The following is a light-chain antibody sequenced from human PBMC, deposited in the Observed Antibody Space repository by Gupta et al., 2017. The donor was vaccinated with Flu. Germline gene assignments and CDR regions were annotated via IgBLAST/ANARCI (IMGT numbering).Light chain of an antibody. V-gene: IGKV2-28*01. CDR3: MQALQTPIT. CDR1: QSLLHSNGYNY. CDR2: LGS. Sequence: VTPGEPASISCRSSQSLLHSNGYNYSDWYLQKPGQSPQLLIYLGSNRASGVPDRFSGSGSGTDFTLKISRVEAEDVGVYYCMQALQTPITFGQGTRLEIK. J-gene: IGKJ5*01.